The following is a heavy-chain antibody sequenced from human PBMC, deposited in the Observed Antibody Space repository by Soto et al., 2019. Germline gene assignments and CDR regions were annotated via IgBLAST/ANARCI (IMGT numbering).Heavy chain of an antibody. D-gene: IGHD6-19*01. J-gene: IGHJ4*02. V-gene: IGHV1-18*01. CDR2: ISAYSGNT. CDR1: GYTFTSHG. CDR3: ARFVAGTGGFYY. Sequence: ASVKVSCNASGYTFTSHGISWVRQAPGQGPEWMGWISAYSGNTNDAQKLQGRDTMTTDTSTSTAYMELRSLRSDDTAVYYCARFVAGTGGFYYWGQGTLVTVSS.